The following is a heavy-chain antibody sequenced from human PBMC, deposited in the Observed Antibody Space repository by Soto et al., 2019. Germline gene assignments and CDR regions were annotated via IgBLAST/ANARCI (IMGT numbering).Heavy chain of an antibody. D-gene: IGHD2-21*01. CDR3: ARDSGIALNWFDP. J-gene: IGHJ5*02. Sequence: QVQLQESGPGLVKPSQTLSLTCTVSGGSISSGDYYWSWIRQPPGKGLEWIGYIYYSGSTYYNPSLKRRVTISVDTSKNQFSLKLSSVTAADTAVYYCARDSGIALNWFDPWGQGTLVTVSS. CDR1: GGSISSGDYY. CDR2: IYYSGST. V-gene: IGHV4-30-4*01.